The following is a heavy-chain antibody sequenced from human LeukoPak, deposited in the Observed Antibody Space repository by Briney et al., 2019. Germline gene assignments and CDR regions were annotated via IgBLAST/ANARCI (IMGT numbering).Heavy chain of an antibody. CDR2: IHYSGST. D-gene: IGHD4-23*01. Sequence: PSETLSLTCTVSGGSISSSSYYWGWIRQPPGKGLEWIGSIHYSGSTNYNPSLKSRVTISVDTSKNQFSLKLSSVTAADTAMYYCARVSRGNSVGGDYWGQGTLVTVSS. CDR3: ARVSRGNSVGGDY. V-gene: IGHV4-39*07. CDR1: GGSISSSSYY. J-gene: IGHJ4*02.